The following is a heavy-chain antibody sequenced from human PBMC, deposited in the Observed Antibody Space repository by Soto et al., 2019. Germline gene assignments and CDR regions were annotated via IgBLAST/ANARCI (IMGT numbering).Heavy chain of an antibody. D-gene: IGHD1-7*01. V-gene: IGHV1-8*01. CDR1: GFTFITYD. J-gene: IGHJ6*02. CDR3: ATGQLKLPVGLNYGMDV. Sequence: GASVKFSCKASGFTFITYDFSWVRQAAGQGLEWMGWMNPNNGNAGFAQKFRGRVTITADESTSTAYMELSSLRSEDTAVYYCATGQLKLPVGLNYGMDVWGQGTTVTVSS. CDR2: MNPNNGNA.